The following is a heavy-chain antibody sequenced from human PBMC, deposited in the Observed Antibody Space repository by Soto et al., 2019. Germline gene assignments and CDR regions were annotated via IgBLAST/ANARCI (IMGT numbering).Heavy chain of an antibody. J-gene: IGHJ6*02. Sequence: GGSLRLSCAASGFTFSSYAMSWVRQAPGKGLEWVSAISGSGGSTYYADSVKGRFTISRDNSKNTLYLQMNSLRAEDTAVYYCAKSQMHYDFWSGYYTGGDYYYYGMDVWDQGTTVTVSS. V-gene: IGHV3-23*01. CDR2: ISGSGGST. D-gene: IGHD3-3*01. CDR1: GFTFSSYA. CDR3: AKSQMHYDFWSGYYTGGDYYYYGMDV.